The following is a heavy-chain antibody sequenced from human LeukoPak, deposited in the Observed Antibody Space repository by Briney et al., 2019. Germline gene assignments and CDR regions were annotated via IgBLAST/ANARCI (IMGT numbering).Heavy chain of an antibody. D-gene: IGHD1-26*01. CDR1: GFTFSSYS. Sequence: PGGSLRLSCAASGFTFSSYSMNWVRQAPGKGLEWVSSISSSSSYIYYADSVKGRFTTSRDNAKNSLYLQMNSLRAEDTAMYYCAREWELLDYYGMDVWGQGTTVTVSS. CDR2: ISSSSSYI. V-gene: IGHV3-21*01. CDR3: AREWELLDYYGMDV. J-gene: IGHJ6*02.